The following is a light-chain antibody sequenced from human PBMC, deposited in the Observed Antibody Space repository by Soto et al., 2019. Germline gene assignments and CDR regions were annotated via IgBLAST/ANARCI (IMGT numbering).Light chain of an antibody. CDR1: SSDVGAYDY. CDR2: DVS. V-gene: IGLV2-11*01. J-gene: IGLJ2*01. Sequence: QSVLTQPPSASGSPGQSVTISCTGTSSDVGAYDYVSWYQQDPGKAPKVLIYDVSERPSGVPDRFSGSKSDNTASLTISGLQAEDEADYYCSSYAGSYTFVVFGGGTKLTVL. CDR3: SSYAGSYTFVV.